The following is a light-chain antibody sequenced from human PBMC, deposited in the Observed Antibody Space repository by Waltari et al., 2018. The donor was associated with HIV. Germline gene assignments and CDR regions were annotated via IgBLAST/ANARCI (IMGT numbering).Light chain of an antibody. CDR3: QQYGNWPPLT. CDR2: GGS. CDR1: QSVGRS. V-gene: IGKV3-15*01. Sequence: EVVMTQSPATVSASPGESATFSCRASQSVGRSVAWYQKRPGQAPRILIYGGSDRVYGVPPRFSGSGSGTDFTLTISSLKSEDFAVYVCQQYGNWPPLTFGQGTRLEIK. J-gene: IGKJ5*01.